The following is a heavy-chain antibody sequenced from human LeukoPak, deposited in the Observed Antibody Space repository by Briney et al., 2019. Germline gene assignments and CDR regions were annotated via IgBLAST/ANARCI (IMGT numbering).Heavy chain of an antibody. J-gene: IGHJ5*02. Sequence: PSQTLSLTCTVSGGSISSGGYYWSWIRQHPGKGLEWIGYIYYSGSTYYNPSLKSRVTISVDTSKNQFSLRLSSVTAADTAVYYCARDSEGGWFDPWGQGTLVTVSS. CDR2: IYYSGST. V-gene: IGHV4-31*03. CDR1: GGSISSGGYY. CDR3: ARDSEGGWFDP. D-gene: IGHD3-16*01.